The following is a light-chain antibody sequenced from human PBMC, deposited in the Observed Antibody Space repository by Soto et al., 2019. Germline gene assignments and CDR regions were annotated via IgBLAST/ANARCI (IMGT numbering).Light chain of an antibody. CDR2: RNN. CDR3: AAWDDSLSGVV. J-gene: IGLJ3*02. CDR1: ISNLGSNF. V-gene: IGLV1-47*01. Sequence: QSVLTQPPAASGTPGQRVTISCSGSISNLGSNFIYWYQQLPGAAPQLLISRNNERPSGVPDRFSGSKSGTSASLAISGLRSEDEADYHCAAWDDSLSGVVFGGGTKLTVL.